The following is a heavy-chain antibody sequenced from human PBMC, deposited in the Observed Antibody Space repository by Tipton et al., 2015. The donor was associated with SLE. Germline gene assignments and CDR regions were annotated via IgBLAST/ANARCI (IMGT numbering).Heavy chain of an antibody. CDR1: GDSISNFY. V-gene: IGHV4-4*07. D-gene: IGHD1-1*01. CDR2: IYASGYT. Sequence: TLSLTCTVSGDSISNFYWSWIRQPAGKGLEWIGRIYASGYTNYSPSLKSRVTISMDTSKSQFSLKLSSVTAADTAVYYCARVAPTEVFDYWGQGTLVTVSS. J-gene: IGHJ4*02. CDR3: ARVAPTEVFDY.